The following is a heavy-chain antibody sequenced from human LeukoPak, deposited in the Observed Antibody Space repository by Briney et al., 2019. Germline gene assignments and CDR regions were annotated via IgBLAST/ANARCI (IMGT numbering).Heavy chain of an antibody. CDR1: GGSISSSNW. Sequence: SGTLSLTCAVSGGSISSSNWWSWVRQPPGKGLEWIGEIYHSGSTNYNPSLKSRVTISVDKSKNQFSLKLSSVTAADTAVYYCWSWGYGDSHIDYWGQGTLVTVSS. D-gene: IGHD4-17*01. J-gene: IGHJ4*02. CDR2: IYHSGST. V-gene: IGHV4-4*02. CDR3: WSWGYGDSHIDY.